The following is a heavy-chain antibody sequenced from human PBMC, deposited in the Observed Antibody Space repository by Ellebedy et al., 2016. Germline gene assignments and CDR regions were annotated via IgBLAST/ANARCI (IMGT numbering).Heavy chain of an antibody. V-gene: IGHV1-18*01. J-gene: IGHJ6*02. CDR3: ARVGYCSSTSCKMGGFYYYGMDV. CDR2: ISAYNGNT. Sequence: ASVKVSXXASGYTFTSYGISWVRQAPGQGLEWMGWISAYNGNTNYAQKLQGRVTMTTDTSTSTAYMELRSLRSDDTAVYYCARVGYCSSTSCKMGGFYYYGMDVWGQGTTVTVSS. CDR1: GYTFTSYG. D-gene: IGHD2-2*01.